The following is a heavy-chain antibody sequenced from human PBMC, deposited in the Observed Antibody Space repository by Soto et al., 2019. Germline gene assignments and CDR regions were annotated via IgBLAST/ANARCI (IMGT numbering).Heavy chain of an antibody. Sequence: PSETLSLTCTVSGGSISSYYWSWIRQPAGKGLEWIGRIYTSGSTNYNPSLKSRVTMSVDTSKNQFSLKLSSVTAADTAVYYCARDHLRGGSGYPDYYYYYGMDVWGQGTTVTVSS. CDR2: IYTSGST. CDR1: GGSISSYY. CDR3: ARDHLRGGSGYPDYYYYYGMDV. D-gene: IGHD3-3*01. V-gene: IGHV4-4*07. J-gene: IGHJ6*02.